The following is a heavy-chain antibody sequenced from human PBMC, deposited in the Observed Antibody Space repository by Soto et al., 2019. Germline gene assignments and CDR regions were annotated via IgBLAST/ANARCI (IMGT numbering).Heavy chain of an antibody. CDR3: ARDKSGAVPSPGDY. V-gene: IGHV1-18*01. CDR2: ISAYNGNT. Sequence: QVQLVQSGGEVKKPGASVKVSCKASGYTFTGYGVSWVRQAPGQGLEWMGWISAYNGNTAYAQKLEGRVTMTTDTSTSTAYMELTSLRSDDTAVYYCARDKSGAVPSPGDYWGQGTLVTVSS. J-gene: IGHJ4*02. D-gene: IGHD7-27*01. CDR1: GYTFTGYG.